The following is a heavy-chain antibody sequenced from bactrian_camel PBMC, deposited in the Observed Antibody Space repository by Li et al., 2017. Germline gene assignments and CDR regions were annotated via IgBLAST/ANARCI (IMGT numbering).Heavy chain of an antibody. CDR1: GATDSING. J-gene: IGHJ4*01. CDR2: IYTGAGTT. V-gene: IGHV3S54*01. CDR3: AATRALGHFSPLSVGQYRF. D-gene: IGHD2*01. Sequence: HVQLVESGGDSVQAGGSLRLSCVASGATDSINGMGWFRQAPGKEREGIAAIYTGAGTTFYADSVKGRFTISQDNAKNTLYLQMNSLEPEDTAMYYCAATRALGHFSPLSVGQYRFWGQGTQVTVS.